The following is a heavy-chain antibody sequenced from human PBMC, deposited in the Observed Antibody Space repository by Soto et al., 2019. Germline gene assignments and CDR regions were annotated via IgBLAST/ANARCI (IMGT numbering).Heavy chain of an antibody. CDR1: GGTFSSYA. V-gene: IGHV1-69*05. CDR3: ARGAVAGLYYYYYGMDV. J-gene: IGHJ6*02. Sequence: SVKVSCKASGGTFSSYAISWVRQAPGQGLEWMGGIIPIFGTASYAQKFQGRVTMTRDTSTSTVYMELSSLRSEDTAVYYCARGAVAGLYYYYYGMDVWGQGTTVTVSS. CDR2: IIPIFGTA. D-gene: IGHD6-19*01.